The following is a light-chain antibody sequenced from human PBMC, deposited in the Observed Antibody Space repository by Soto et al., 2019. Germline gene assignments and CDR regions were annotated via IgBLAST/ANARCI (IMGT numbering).Light chain of an antibody. V-gene: IGKV3-20*01. CDR2: GAS. CDR3: QQFGGSHPIS. J-gene: IGKJ5*01. CDR1: QSVSSNN. Sequence: EIVLTQSPGTLSLSPGERATLSCRASQSVSSNNLAWYQQKVGQAPRLLIYGASSRATGIPDRFSGSGSGTDFTLTISRLEPEDFAVYYCQQFGGSHPISFGQGTRLEIK.